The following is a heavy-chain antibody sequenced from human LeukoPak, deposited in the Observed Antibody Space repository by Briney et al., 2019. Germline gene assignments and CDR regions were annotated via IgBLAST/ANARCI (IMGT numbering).Heavy chain of an antibody. Sequence: ASVKVSCKASGYTFTSYAMHWVRQAPGQRLERMGWINAGNGNTKYSQKFQGRVTITRDTSASTAYMELSSLRSEDTAVYYCARFRGVTGTTSYFDYWGQGTLVTVSS. V-gene: IGHV1-3*01. CDR1: GYTFTSYA. J-gene: IGHJ4*02. D-gene: IGHD1-20*01. CDR3: ARFRGVTGTTSYFDY. CDR2: INAGNGNT.